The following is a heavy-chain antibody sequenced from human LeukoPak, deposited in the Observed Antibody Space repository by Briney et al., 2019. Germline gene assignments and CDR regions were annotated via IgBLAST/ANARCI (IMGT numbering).Heavy chain of an antibody. CDR2: IIPIFGTA. CDR3: AGMEGNSYSDY. V-gene: IGHV1-69*01. Sequence: ASVKVSCKASGGTFSSYEINWVRQAPGQGLEWMGGIIPIFGTANSAQKFRGRVSITADESTSTAYMELSSLRSEDTAVYYCAGMEGNSYSDYWGQGTLVTVSS. J-gene: IGHJ4*02. CDR1: GGTFSSYE. D-gene: IGHD5-18*01.